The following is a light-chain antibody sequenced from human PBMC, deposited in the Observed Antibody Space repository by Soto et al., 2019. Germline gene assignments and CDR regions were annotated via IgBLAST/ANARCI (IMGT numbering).Light chain of an antibody. Sequence: EIVMTQSPATLSVSPGERVTLSCGASQSVRSNLAWYQQKPGQAPSILIYAASTRATGITARFSGSGSGTDFTLTISSLQSEDFAVYYCQQYNSWPLTFGQGTRLEIK. CDR2: AAS. V-gene: IGKV3-15*01. CDR1: QSVRSN. CDR3: QQYNSWPLT. J-gene: IGKJ5*01.